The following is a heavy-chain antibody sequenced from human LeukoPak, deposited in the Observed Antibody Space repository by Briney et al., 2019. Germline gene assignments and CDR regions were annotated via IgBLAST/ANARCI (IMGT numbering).Heavy chain of an antibody. CDR2: ISGSGAGT. CDR3: AKMVREFYTISYYFDY. Sequence: GGSLRLSCAASGFTFSGYAMNWVRQAPGKGLEWVSGISGSGAGTHYADSVKGRFTISRDNSKNTLYLQMNSLRADDTAVYYCAKMVREFYTISYYFDYWGQGTLVTVSS. J-gene: IGHJ4*02. V-gene: IGHV3-23*01. CDR1: GFTFSGYA. D-gene: IGHD2-8*01.